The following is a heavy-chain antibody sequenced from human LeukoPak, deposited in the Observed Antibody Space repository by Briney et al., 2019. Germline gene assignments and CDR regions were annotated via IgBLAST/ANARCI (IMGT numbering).Heavy chain of an antibody. CDR1: GFTVSSNY. CDR2: IYSGGST. V-gene: IGHV3-53*05. D-gene: IGHD5-18*01. Sequence: GGSLRLSCAASGFTVSSNYMSWVRQAPGKGLEWVSVIYSGGSTYYADSVKGRFTISRDNSKNTLHLQMNSLRAEDTAVYYCAPGVTPPYYFGYWGQGTLVTVSS. J-gene: IGHJ4*02. CDR3: APGVTPPYYFGY.